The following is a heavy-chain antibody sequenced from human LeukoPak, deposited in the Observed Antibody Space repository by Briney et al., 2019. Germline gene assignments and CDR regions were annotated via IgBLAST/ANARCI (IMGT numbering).Heavy chain of an antibody. CDR2: ISSSSSYI. CDR1: GFTFSSYS. CDR3: ARASLYSSSWYCVDV. V-gene: IGHV3-21*01. Sequence: GGSLRLSCAASGFTFSSYSMNWVRQAPGKGLEWVSSISSSSSYIYYADPVKGRFTISRDNAKNSLYLQMNSLRAEDTAVYYCARASLYSSSWYCVDVWGKGTTVTVSS. J-gene: IGHJ6*04. D-gene: IGHD6-13*01.